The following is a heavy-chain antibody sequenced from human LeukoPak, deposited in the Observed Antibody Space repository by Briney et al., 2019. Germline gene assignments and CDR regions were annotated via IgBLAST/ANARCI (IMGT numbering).Heavy chain of an antibody. V-gene: IGHV1-69*04. Sequence: GASVKVSCKASGYTFTGYYMHWVRQAPGQGLEWMGRIIPILGIANYAQKFQGRVTITADKSTSTAYMELSSLRSEDTAVYYCARAHSYGSQRPDYWGQGTLVTVSS. CDR2: IIPILGIA. D-gene: IGHD5-18*01. CDR3: ARAHSYGSQRPDY. J-gene: IGHJ4*02. CDR1: GYTFTGYY.